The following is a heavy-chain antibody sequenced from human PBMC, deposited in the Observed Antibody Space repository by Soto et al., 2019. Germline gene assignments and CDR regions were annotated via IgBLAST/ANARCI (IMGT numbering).Heavy chain of an antibody. V-gene: IGHV4-39*01. CDR3: ARHNGPLYVGYYYDMDV. CDR2: IYYSGYT. J-gene: IGHJ6*02. D-gene: IGHD3-16*01. Sequence: QLQLQESGPGLVKPSETLSLTCTVSGGSISSSSYYWGWIRQPPGKGLEWIGSIYYSGYTYYNPSLTSRVTISVDTSTNPCSLKLSSVTAADTAVYYCARHNGPLYVGYYYDMDVWGQGTTVTVSS. CDR1: GGSISSSSYY.